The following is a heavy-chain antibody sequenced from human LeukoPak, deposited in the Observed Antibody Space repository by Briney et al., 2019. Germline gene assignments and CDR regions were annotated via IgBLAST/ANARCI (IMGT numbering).Heavy chain of an antibody. CDR1: GYIFTNYW. V-gene: IGHV5-51*01. CDR2: IYPGDSDT. J-gene: IGHJ4*02. D-gene: IGHD6-6*01. Sequence: GESLKMSCKGSGYIFTNYWIGWVRQMPGKSLEWMGTIYPGDSDTTYSPSFQGQVTISADKSISTAYLQWSSLKASDTAMYYCARQTSSSSRVDYWGQGTLVTVSS. CDR3: ARQTSSSSRVDY.